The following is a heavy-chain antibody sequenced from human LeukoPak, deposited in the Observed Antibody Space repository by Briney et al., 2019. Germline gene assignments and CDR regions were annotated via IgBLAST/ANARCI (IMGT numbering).Heavy chain of an antibody. Sequence: SQTLSLTCTVSGGSISSGSYYWSWIRQPAGKGLEWIGRIYTSGSTNYNPPLKSRVTISVDTSKNQFSLKLSSVTAADTAVYYCARESIGYSYGFDYWGRGTLVTVSS. V-gene: IGHV4-61*02. J-gene: IGHJ4*02. CDR3: ARESIGYSYGFDY. CDR2: IYTSGST. CDR1: GGSISSGSYY. D-gene: IGHD5-18*01.